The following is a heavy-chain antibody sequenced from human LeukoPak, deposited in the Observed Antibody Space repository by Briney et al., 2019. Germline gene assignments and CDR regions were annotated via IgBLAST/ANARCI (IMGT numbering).Heavy chain of an antibody. CDR1: GYIFTLYY. D-gene: IGHD3-22*01. V-gene: IGHV1-46*01. J-gene: IGHJ4*02. CDR2: IIPSGGST. Sequence: ASVKVSCKTSGYIFTLYYMHWLRQAPGQGLEWMGIIIPSGGSTSYAQKFQDRVTMTRDTSTSAVYMELSSLRSEDTAVYYCARDHANYFYDSTGYDYWGQGTLVTVSS. CDR3: ARDHANYFYDSTGYDY.